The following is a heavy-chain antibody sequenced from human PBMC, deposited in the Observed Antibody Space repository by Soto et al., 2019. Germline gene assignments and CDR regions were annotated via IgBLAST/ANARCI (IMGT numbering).Heavy chain of an antibody. V-gene: IGHV4-4*07. CDR1: CGSISSYY. J-gene: IGHJ6*02. D-gene: IGHD6-19*01. Sequence: SETLSLTCTASCGSISSYYWSWIRQPAGKGLEWIGRIYTSGSINYNPSLKSRVTMSVDTSKNQFSLKLSSVTAADTAVYYCARESSGSGWYESRSYGMDVWGQGTTVTVSS. CDR2: IYTSGSI. CDR3: ARESSGSGWYESRSYGMDV.